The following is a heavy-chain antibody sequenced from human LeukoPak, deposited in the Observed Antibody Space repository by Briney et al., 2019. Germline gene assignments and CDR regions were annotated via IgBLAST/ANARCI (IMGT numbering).Heavy chain of an antibody. CDR2: IHHSGST. V-gene: IGHV4-39*01. CDR3: ARHPSGSSFDY. J-gene: IGHJ4*02. D-gene: IGHD3-22*01. CDR1: GASISISSYY. Sequence: KSSETLSPTCTVSGASISISSYYWGWIRQPPGRGLEWIATIHHSGSTYHNPSLKSRVTMSVDTSKNQFSLKLSSLTAADTAVYYCARHPSGSSFDYWGQGTLVTVSS.